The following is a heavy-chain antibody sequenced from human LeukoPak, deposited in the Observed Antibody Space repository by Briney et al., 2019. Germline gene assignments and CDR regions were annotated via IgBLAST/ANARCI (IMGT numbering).Heavy chain of an antibody. Sequence: AGGSLRLSCAASGFTFSSYSMNWVRQAPGKGLEWVSSISSSSSYIYYADSVKGRFTISRDNAKNSLYLQMNSLRAEDTAVYYCARTLTVRGVIMYYFDYWGQGTLVTVSS. D-gene: IGHD3-10*01. CDR3: ARTLTVRGVIMYYFDY. V-gene: IGHV3-21*01. J-gene: IGHJ4*02. CDR2: ISSSSSYI. CDR1: GFTFSSYS.